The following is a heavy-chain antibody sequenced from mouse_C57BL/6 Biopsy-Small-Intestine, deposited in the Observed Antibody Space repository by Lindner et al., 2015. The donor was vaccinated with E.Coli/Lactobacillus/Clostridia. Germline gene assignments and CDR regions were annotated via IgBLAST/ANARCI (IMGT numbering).Heavy chain of an antibody. Sequence: VQLQESGAELMKPGASVKLSCKATGYTFTGYLIEWIKQRPGQGLEWIGVINPGSGGTNYNEKFKDKATLTADKSSNTAFIQLSSLTSEDSAVYFCARGGTGTKRDFDYWGQGTTLTVSS. CDR1: GYTFTGYL. CDR3: ARGGTGTKRDFDY. CDR2: INPGSGGT. J-gene: IGHJ2*01. D-gene: IGHD4-1*01. V-gene: IGHV1-54*01.